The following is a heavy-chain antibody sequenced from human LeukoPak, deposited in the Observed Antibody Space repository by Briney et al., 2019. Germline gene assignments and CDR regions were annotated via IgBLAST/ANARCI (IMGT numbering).Heavy chain of an antibody. V-gene: IGHV3-72*01. CDR1: GFTFSDHY. CDR3: ARASGYCTNGVCDGP. Sequence: GGSLRLSCAASGFTFSDHYMDWVRQAPGKGLEWVGRTRNKANSHTTEYAASVKGRFTISRDDSKNSLYLQMNSLKTEDTAVYYCARASGYCTNGVCDGPWGQGTLVTVSS. J-gene: IGHJ5*02. D-gene: IGHD2-8*01. CDR2: TRNKANSHTT.